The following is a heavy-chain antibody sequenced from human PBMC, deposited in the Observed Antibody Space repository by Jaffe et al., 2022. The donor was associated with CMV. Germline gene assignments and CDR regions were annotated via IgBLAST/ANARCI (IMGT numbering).Heavy chain of an antibody. Sequence: EVQLVESGGVVVQPGGSLRLSCAASGFTFDDYTMHWVRQAPGKGLEWVSLISWDGGSTYYADSVKGRFTISRDNSKNSLYLQMNSLRTEDTALYYCAKEGRGSGEIDYWGQGTLVTVSS. CDR3: AKEGRGSGEIDY. J-gene: IGHJ4*02. D-gene: IGHD3-10*01. V-gene: IGHV3-43*01. CDR1: GFTFDDYT. CDR2: ISWDGGST.